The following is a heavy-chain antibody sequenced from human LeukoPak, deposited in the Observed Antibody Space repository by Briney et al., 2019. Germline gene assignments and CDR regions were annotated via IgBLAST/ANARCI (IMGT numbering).Heavy chain of an antibody. D-gene: IGHD3-22*01. Sequence: ASVKVSCKVSGYTLTELSMHWVRQAPGKGLEWMGGFDPEDGETIYAQKFQGGVTMTEDTSTDTAYMELSSLRSEDTAVYYCATAYYYDSSGYSLNLNYWGQGTLVTVSS. J-gene: IGHJ4*02. CDR2: FDPEDGET. CDR1: GYTLTELS. V-gene: IGHV1-24*01. CDR3: ATAYYYDSSGYSLNLNY.